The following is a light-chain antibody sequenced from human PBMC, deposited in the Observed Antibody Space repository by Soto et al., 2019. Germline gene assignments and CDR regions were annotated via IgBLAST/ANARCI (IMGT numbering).Light chain of an antibody. CDR1: QSVGSSY. J-gene: IGKJ2*01. CDR3: QQYGNSYT. CDR2: GAS. Sequence: EIVLTQSPGTLSLSPGERATLSCRSSQSVGSSYLAWYQQKPGQAPRLLIYGASSRATGIPDRFSGSGSGTDFTLTISRLEPEDFAVYYCQQYGNSYTFGQGTKLEI. V-gene: IGKV3-20*01.